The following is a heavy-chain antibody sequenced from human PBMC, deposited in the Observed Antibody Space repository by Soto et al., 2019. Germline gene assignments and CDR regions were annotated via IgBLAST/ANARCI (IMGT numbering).Heavy chain of an antibody. CDR2: ISYDGSNK. Sequence: SLRLSCAASGFTFSSYGMHWVRQAPGKGLEWVAVISYDGSNKYYADSVKGRFTISRDNSKNTLYLQMNSLRAEDTAVYYCAPPADLGWFDPWGQGTLVTVSS. V-gene: IGHV3-30*03. J-gene: IGHJ5*02. CDR1: GFTFSSYG. CDR3: APPADLGWFDP.